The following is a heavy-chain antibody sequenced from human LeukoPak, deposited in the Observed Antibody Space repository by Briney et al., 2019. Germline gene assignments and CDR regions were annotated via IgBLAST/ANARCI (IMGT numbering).Heavy chain of an antibody. CDR2: ISGSGGST. D-gene: IGHD6-25*01. Sequence: GGSLSLYSAAYSFTFYYIALVRLRQAPGKGLEWVSAISGSGGSTYYADSVKGRFTISRDNSRNTLYLQMNSLRAEHTAVYYYAKDVCIAAAKTVGGFDYWGQGTLVTVSS. V-gene: IGHV3-23*01. CDR1: SFTFYYIA. CDR3: AKDVCIAAAKTVGGFDY. J-gene: IGHJ4*02.